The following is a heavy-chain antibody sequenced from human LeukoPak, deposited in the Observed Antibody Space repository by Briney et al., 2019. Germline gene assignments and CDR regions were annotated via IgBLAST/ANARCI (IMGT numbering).Heavy chain of an antibody. D-gene: IGHD3-3*01. CDR1: GFTVSSNY. CDR3: AKELGESYDFWSGYNRETNWFDP. J-gene: IGHJ5*02. Sequence: PGGSLRLSCAASGFTVSSNYMSWVRQAPGKGLEWVSVIYSDGSTYYADSVKGRFTISRDNSKNTLYLQMNSLRAEDTAVYYCAKELGESYDFWSGYNRETNWFDPWGQGTLVTVSS. V-gene: IGHV3-66*01. CDR2: IYSDGST.